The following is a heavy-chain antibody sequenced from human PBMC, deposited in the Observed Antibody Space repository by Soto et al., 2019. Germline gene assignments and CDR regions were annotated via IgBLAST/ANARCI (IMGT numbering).Heavy chain of an antibody. CDR3: AKDLHYDYVWGSYPCDY. Sequence: PGGSLRLSCAASGFTFSSYAMSWVPQAPGKGLEWVSAISGSGGSTYYADSVKGRFTISRDNSKNTLYLQMNSLRAEDTAVYYCAKDLHYDYVWGSYPCDYWGQGTLVTVSS. D-gene: IGHD3-16*02. V-gene: IGHV3-23*01. J-gene: IGHJ4*02. CDR1: GFTFSSYA. CDR2: ISGSGGST.